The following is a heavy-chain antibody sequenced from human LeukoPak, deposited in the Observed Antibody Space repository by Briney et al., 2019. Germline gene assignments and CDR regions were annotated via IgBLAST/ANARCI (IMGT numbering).Heavy chain of an antibody. D-gene: IGHD6-19*01. CDR3: AKDPRTGAVSGIFYFDY. CDR1: GFTFSSHP. V-gene: IGHV3-30*04. Sequence: GRSLRLSCAASGFTFSSHPMHWVRQAPGKGLEWVGVILYDGSNKYYADPVKGRFTISRDNSKNTLYLQMDSLRPEDTAVYCCAKDPRTGAVSGIFYFDYWGQGTLVTLSS. J-gene: IGHJ4*02. CDR2: ILYDGSNK.